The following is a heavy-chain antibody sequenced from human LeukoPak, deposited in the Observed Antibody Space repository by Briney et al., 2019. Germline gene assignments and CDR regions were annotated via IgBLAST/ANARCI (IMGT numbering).Heavy chain of an antibody. V-gene: IGHV3-21*01. J-gene: IGHJ4*02. CDR1: GFTFSSYS. CDR3: ASAIFNGETGGYFDY. D-gene: IGHD2-21*01. Sequence: GGSLRLSCAASGFTFSSYSMNWVRQAPGKGLEWVSSISSSSSYIYYADSVKGRFTISRDNAKNSLYLQMNSLRAEDTAVYYCASAIFNGETGGYFDYWGQGTLVTVSS. CDR2: ISSSSSYI.